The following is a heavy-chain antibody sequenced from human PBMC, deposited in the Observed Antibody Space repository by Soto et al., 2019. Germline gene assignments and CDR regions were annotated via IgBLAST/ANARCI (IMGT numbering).Heavy chain of an antibody. CDR1: GFSLSTSGVG. D-gene: IGHD3-10*01. Sequence: QITLKESGPTLVKPTQTLTLTCTFSGFSLSTSGVGVGWIRQPPGKALEWLALIYWDDDKRYSPSLKSRLTITKETSKNQVVLTMTNMDPVDTATYYCAHRRVGITMVRGYWFDPWGQGTLVTVSS. CDR2: IYWDDDK. J-gene: IGHJ5*02. CDR3: AHRRVGITMVRGYWFDP. V-gene: IGHV2-5*02.